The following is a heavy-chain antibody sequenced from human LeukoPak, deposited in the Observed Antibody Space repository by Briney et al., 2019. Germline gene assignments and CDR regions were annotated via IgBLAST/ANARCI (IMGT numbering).Heavy chain of an antibody. Sequence: PSETLSPTCTVSGYSISSGYYWGWIRQPPGKGLEWIGSIYYSGSTYYNPSLKSRVTISVDTSKNQFSLKLSSVTAADTAVYYCARGGPYYYGSGSNYWYFDLWGRGTLVTVSS. D-gene: IGHD3-10*01. CDR3: ARGGPYYYGSGSNYWYFDL. V-gene: IGHV4-38-2*02. CDR1: GYSISSGYY. CDR2: IYYSGST. J-gene: IGHJ2*01.